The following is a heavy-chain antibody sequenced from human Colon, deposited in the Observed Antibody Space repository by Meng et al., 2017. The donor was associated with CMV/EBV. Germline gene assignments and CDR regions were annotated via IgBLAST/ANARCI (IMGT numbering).Heavy chain of an antibody. CDR2: ISSSGSTI. V-gene: IGHV3-48*03. D-gene: IGHD1-1*01. Sequence: GESLKISCAVSGFTFSSYEMNWVRQAPGKGLEWVSYISSSGSTIYYADSVKGRFTISRDNSKNTVYLQMNSLRADDTAVYYCAKDRHADSTTFYDSWGQGTLVTVSS. CDR3: AKDRHADSTTFYDS. CDR1: GFTFSSYE. J-gene: IGHJ4*02.